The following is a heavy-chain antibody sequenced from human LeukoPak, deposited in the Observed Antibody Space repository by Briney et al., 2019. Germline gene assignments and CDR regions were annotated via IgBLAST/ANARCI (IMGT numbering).Heavy chain of an antibody. D-gene: IGHD6-19*01. CDR3: GKAYSSGWYYFDS. J-gene: IGHJ4*02. V-gene: IGHV3-23*01. Sequence: GGSLRLSCAASGFTFSNYAMSWVRQAPGKGLEWVSTISGSGGSTYYADSVKGRFTISRDNSKNTLYLQMNSLRAEDTAVYYCGKAYSSGWYYFDSWGQGTLVTVSS. CDR1: GFTFSNYA. CDR2: ISGSGGST.